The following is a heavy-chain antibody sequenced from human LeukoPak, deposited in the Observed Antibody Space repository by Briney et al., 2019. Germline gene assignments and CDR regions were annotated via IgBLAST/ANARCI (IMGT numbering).Heavy chain of an antibody. CDR3: ARAGYDFWSGYYGEYYFDY. CDR2: IYYSGST. Sequence: PLETLSLTCTVSGGSISSYYWSWIRQPPGKGLEWIGYIYYSGSTNYNPSLKSRVTISVDTSKNQFSLKLSSVTAADTAVYYCARAGYDFWSGYYGEYYFDYWGQGTLVTVSS. CDR1: GGSISSYY. J-gene: IGHJ4*02. V-gene: IGHV4-59*01. D-gene: IGHD3-3*01.